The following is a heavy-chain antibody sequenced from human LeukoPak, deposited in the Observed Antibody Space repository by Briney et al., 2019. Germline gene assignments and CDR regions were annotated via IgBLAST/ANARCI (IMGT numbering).Heavy chain of an antibody. CDR2: ISAYNGNT. V-gene: IGHV1-18*01. J-gene: IGHJ4*02. CDR3: ARTSSTWYGGVGDY. CDR1: GYTFTSYG. D-gene: IGHD6-13*01. Sequence: ASVKVSCKASGYTFTSYGISWVRQAPGQGLEWMGWISAYNGNTKNAQKLQGRGTMTTDTSTSTAYMELRSLRSDDTAVYYCARTSSTWYGGVGDYWGQGTLVTVSS.